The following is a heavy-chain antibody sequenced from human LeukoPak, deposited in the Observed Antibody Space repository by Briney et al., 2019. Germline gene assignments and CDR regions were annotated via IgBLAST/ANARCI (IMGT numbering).Heavy chain of an antibody. CDR2: MYYSGST. J-gene: IGHJ2*01. CDR1: GGSVSSGNYY. Sequence: PSETLSLTCTVSGGSVSSGNYYWTWIRQPPGKGLEWIGYMYYSGSTYYNPSLKSRVTISIDTSKNQFSLRLNSVTAADTAVYYCASEYGSDSYFDLWGRGTLVTVSS. CDR3: ASEYGSDSYFDL. V-gene: IGHV4-61*01. D-gene: IGHD1-26*01.